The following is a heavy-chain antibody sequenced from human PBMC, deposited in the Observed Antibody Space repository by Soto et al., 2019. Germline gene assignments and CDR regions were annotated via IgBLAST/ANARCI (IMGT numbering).Heavy chain of an antibody. D-gene: IGHD6-19*01. CDR2: IGSRGDST. CDR1: GFTFSSFA. CDR3: AKDLIYGYNSGRPFDS. Sequence: EVQLLESGGGLVQPGGSLRLSCAASGFTFSSFAMSWVRQAPGKGLEWVSAIGSRGDSTYYADSVKGRFTISRDNSNNPLYLQMNSLRAEDTAVYYCAKDLIYGYNSGRPFDSWGQGTLVTVSS. V-gene: IGHV3-23*01. J-gene: IGHJ4*02.